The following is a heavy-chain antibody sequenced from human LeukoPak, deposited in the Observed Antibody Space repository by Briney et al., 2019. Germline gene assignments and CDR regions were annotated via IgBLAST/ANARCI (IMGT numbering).Heavy chain of an antibody. CDR3: ARSHPWGMNYYYYYGMDV. CDR1: GFSFSRYS. V-gene: IGHV3-21*04. D-gene: IGHD2-8*02. J-gene: IGHJ6*02. Sequence: GGSLRLSCAASGFSFSRYSMNWVRQAPGKGLEWVSSISSSATYIYYADSVKGRFTISRDNSKNTLYLQMNSLRAEDTAVYYCARSHPWGMNYYYYYGMDVWGQGTTVTVSS. CDR2: ISSSATYI.